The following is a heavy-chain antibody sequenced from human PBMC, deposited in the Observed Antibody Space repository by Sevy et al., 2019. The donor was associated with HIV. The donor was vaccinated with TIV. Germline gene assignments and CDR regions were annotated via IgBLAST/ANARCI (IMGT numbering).Heavy chain of an antibody. CDR2: LSFGCGEI. V-gene: IGHV3-23*01. Sequence: GGSLRLSCAASGFTFSKYSMSWVRHPPGKGLEWVSTLSFGCGEINYADSVKGRFTISRDNSKSSVYLQMNNLRPEDTAVYLCVREGCTKPHDYWGQGTLVTVSS. CDR3: VREGCTKPHDY. D-gene: IGHD2-8*01. J-gene: IGHJ4*02. CDR1: GFTFSKYS.